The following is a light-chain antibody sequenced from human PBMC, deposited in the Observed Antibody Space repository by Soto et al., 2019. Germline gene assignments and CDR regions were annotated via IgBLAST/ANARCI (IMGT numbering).Light chain of an antibody. CDR2: SDN. CDR3: AAWDGSLNGPL. Sequence: QSVLTQPPSASGTPGQRVTISCSGSSSNVGSNFVNWYQHLPGTAPKLLIHSDNRRPSGVPDRFSGSKSGTSASLAISGLQSEDEADYYCAAWDGSLNGPLFGGGTKLTVL. CDR1: SSNVGSNF. J-gene: IGLJ2*01. V-gene: IGLV1-44*01.